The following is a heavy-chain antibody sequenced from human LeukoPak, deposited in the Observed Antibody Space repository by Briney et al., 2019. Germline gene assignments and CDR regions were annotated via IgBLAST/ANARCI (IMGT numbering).Heavy chain of an antibody. J-gene: IGHJ6*04. V-gene: IGHV3-49*03. CDR1: GFNFGDYS. CDR2: IRREGYGGTI. D-gene: IGHD3-3*01. CDR3: TRDHDFWRGPLDV. Sequence: GGSLRLSCTASGFNFGDYSLSWFRQAPGVGLEWVAFIRREGYGGTIEYATSVKGRFTISRDDYKSIAYLQMNSLKPEDTGVYYCTRDHDFWRGPLDVWGKGTTVTVSS.